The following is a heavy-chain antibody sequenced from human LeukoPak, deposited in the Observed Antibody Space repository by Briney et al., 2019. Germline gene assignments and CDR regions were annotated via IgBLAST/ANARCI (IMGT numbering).Heavy chain of an antibody. Sequence: GRSLRLSCAASGFTFSSYGMHRVRQAPGKGLEWVAVIWYDGSNKYYADSVKGRFTISRDNSKNTLYLQMNSLRAEDTAVYYCARVRGDDKYSSGWYLDYWGQGTLVTVSS. CDR2: IWYDGSNK. D-gene: IGHD6-19*01. CDR3: ARVRGDDKYSSGWYLDY. J-gene: IGHJ4*02. V-gene: IGHV3-33*01. CDR1: GFTFSSYG.